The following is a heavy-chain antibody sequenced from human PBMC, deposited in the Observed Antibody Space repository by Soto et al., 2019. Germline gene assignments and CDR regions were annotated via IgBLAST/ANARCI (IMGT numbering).Heavy chain of an antibody. J-gene: IGHJ4*02. V-gene: IGHV3-30-3*01. Sequence: GGSLRLSCAASGFTFSSYAMHWVRQAPGKGLEWVAVISYDGSNKYYADSVKGRFTISRDNSKNTLYLQMNSLRAEDKAVYYCAREFGGDDYWGQGTLVTVSS. CDR2: ISYDGSNK. CDR3: AREFGGDDY. D-gene: IGHD2-21*02. CDR1: GFTFSSYA.